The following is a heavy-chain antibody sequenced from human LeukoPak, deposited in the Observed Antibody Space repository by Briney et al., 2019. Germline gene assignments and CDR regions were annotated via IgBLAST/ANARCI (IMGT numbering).Heavy chain of an antibody. D-gene: IGHD6-19*01. CDR3: AKSGGYSSGWYDYYYYGMDV. V-gene: IGHV3-30-3*01. J-gene: IGHJ6*02. CDR1: GFTFSSYA. Sequence: GRSLRLSCAASGFTFSSYAMHWVRQAPGKGLEWVAVISYDGSNKYYADSVKGRFTISRDNSKNTLYLQMNSLRAEDTAVYCCAKSGGYSSGWYDYYYYGMDVWGQGTTVTVSS. CDR2: ISYDGSNK.